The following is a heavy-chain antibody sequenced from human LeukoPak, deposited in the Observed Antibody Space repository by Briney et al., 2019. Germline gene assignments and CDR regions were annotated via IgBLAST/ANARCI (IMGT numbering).Heavy chain of an antibody. V-gene: IGHV4-61*01. CDR1: GGSVSSGFYY. CDR3: ARALTCYYYLDY. CDR2: IYYSGST. Sequence: SETLSLTCTVSGGSVSSGFYYWSWVRQPPGKGLEWIGYIYYSGSTNYSPSLKSRVTISVDTSKNQFSLKLNSVTAADTAVYYCARALTCYYYLDYWGQGTLVTVSS. D-gene: IGHD3-9*01. J-gene: IGHJ4*02.